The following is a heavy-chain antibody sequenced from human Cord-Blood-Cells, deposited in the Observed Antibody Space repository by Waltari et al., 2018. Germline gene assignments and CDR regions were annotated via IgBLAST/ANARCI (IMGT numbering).Heavy chain of an antibody. CDR3: ARDQEVGAFDY. CDR1: GYSISRGYY. CDR2: IYHSGST. D-gene: IGHD1-26*01. J-gene: IGHJ4*02. Sequence: QVQLQESGPALVKPSETLSLTCAVYGYSISRGYYWGWIRQPPGKGLEWIGSIYHSGSTYYNPSLKSRVTISVDTSKNQFSLKLSSVTAADTAVYYCARDQEVGAFDYWGQGTLVTVSS. V-gene: IGHV4-38-2*02.